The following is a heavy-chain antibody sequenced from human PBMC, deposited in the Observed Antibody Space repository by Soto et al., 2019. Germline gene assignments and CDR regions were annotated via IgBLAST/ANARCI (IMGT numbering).Heavy chain of an antibody. V-gene: IGHV4-39*01. D-gene: IGHD3-10*01. CDR2: IYYSGST. CDR3: ARRGSGSYSDY. CDR1: GGSISSSSYY. J-gene: IGHJ4*02. Sequence: PSETLSLTCTVSGGSISSSSYYWGWIRQPPGKGLEWIGSIYYSGSTYYNPSLKSRVTISVDTSKNQFSLKLSSVTAADTAVHYCARRGSGSYSDYWGQGTLVTVSS.